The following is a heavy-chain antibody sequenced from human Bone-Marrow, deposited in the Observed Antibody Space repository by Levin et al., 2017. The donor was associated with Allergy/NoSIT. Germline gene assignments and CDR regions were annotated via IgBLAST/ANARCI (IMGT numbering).Heavy chain of an antibody. Sequence: SLKISCAASGFTFDDYAMHWVRQAPGKGLEWVSGISWNSGSIGYADSVKGRFTISRDNAKNSLYLQMNSLRAEDTALYYCAKDLSKRGAAAGFDYWGQGTLVTVSS. CDR1: GFTFDDYA. D-gene: IGHD6-13*01. V-gene: IGHV3-9*01. CDR2: ISWNSGSI. CDR3: AKDLSKRGAAAGFDY. J-gene: IGHJ4*02.